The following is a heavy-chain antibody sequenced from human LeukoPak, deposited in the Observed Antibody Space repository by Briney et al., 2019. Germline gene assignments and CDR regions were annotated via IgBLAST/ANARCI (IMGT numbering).Heavy chain of an antibody. CDR2: IYHSGST. V-gene: IGHV4-38-2*01. CDR1: GYSISSGYY. Sequence: SETLSFTCAVSGYSISSGYYWGWIRQPPGKGLEWIGSIYHSGSTYYNPSLKSRVTISVDTSKNQFSLKLSSVTAADTAVYYCARQMGIDWGQGTLVTVSS. CDR3: ARQMGID. D-gene: IGHD7-27*01. J-gene: IGHJ4*02.